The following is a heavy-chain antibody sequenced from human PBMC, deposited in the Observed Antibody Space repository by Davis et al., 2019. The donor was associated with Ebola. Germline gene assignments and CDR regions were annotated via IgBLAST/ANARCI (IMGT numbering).Heavy chain of an antibody. CDR3: VRGWGRTGMGV. J-gene: IGHJ6*02. CDR2: TYYSSKWYN. D-gene: IGHD3-10*01. Sequence: PSETLSLTCAISGDSVSGSSGAWNWIRQSPSRGLEWLGRTYYSSKWYNESALSVKSRITISADTAKNQLSLHLNSVTPEDTAVYYCVRGWGRTGMGVWGQGTTVTVSS. V-gene: IGHV6-1*01. CDR1: GDSVSGSSGA.